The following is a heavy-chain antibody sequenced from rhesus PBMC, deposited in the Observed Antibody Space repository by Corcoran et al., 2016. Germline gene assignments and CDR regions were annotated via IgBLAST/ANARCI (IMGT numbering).Heavy chain of an antibody. CDR3: ARKPYGNPFDY. J-gene: IGHJ4*01. CDR2: ITYTGSA. D-gene: IGHD4-35*01. V-gene: IGHV4-122*02. CDR1: GGSISRGYYS. Sequence: QVQLPESGPGLVQPSETLSLTCVVSGGSISRGYYSWTWIRHPPGKGLEWVGSITYTGSASYNPSLKSRVTISRDTSKNQFSLKLSSVTAADTAVYYCARKPYGNPFDYWGQGVLVTVS.